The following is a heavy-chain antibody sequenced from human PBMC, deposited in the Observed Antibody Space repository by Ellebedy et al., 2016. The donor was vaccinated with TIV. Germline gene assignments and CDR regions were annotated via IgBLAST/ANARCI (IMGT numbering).Heavy chain of an antibody. V-gene: IGHV1-18*04. Sequence: ASVKVSXKASGYTFTSYGISWVRQAPGQGLEWMGWISAYNGNTNYAQKLQGRVTMTTDTSTSTAYMELRSLRSDDTAVYYCARDRVWGLAMVRGDYWGQGTLVTVSS. CDR1: GYTFTSYG. D-gene: IGHD3-10*01. CDR3: ARDRVWGLAMVRGDY. J-gene: IGHJ4*02. CDR2: ISAYNGNT.